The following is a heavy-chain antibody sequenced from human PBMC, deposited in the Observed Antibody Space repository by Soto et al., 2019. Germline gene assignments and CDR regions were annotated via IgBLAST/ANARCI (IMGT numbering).Heavy chain of an antibody. V-gene: IGHV1-8*01. CDR3: ARVRYSSGWDVALRYY. D-gene: IGHD6-19*01. Sequence: QVQLVQSGAEVKKPGASVKVSCKASGYTFTSYDINWVRQATGQGLEWRGWMNPNSGNTGYAKKLQGRVTMTKNTTISTDYMELSSLGSEETAVYYCARVRYSSGWDVALRYYWGQGTLVTVSS. CDR1: GYTFTSYD. CDR2: MNPNSGNT. J-gene: IGHJ4*02.